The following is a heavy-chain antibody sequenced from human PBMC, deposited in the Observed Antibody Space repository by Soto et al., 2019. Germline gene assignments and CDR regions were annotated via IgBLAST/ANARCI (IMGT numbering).Heavy chain of an antibody. CDR1: GFTVSSNY. CDR3: AREFSDYYDSSGYYYFDY. V-gene: IGHV3-53*01. D-gene: IGHD3-22*01. CDR2: IYSGGST. Sequence: GGSLRLSCAASGFTVSSNYMSWVRQAPGKGLEWVSVIYSGGSTYYADSVKGRFTISRDNSKNTLYLQMNSLRAEDTAVYYCAREFSDYYDSSGYYYFDYWGQGTLVTVSS. J-gene: IGHJ4*02.